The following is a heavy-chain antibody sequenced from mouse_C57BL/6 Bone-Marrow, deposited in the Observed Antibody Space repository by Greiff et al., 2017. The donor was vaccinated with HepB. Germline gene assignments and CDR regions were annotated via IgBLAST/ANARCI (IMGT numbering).Heavy chain of an antibody. V-gene: IGHV1-81*01. D-gene: IGHD1-2*01. CDR2: IYPRSGNT. J-gene: IGHJ3*01. CDR3: ARGRRRRPPFAY. Sequence: VQLQQSGAELARPGASVKLSCKASGYTFTSYGISWVKQRTGQGLEWIGEIYPRSGNTYYNEKFKGKATLTADKSSSTAYMELRSLTSEDSAVYFCARGRRRRPPFAYWGQGTLVTVSA. CDR1: GYTFTSYG.